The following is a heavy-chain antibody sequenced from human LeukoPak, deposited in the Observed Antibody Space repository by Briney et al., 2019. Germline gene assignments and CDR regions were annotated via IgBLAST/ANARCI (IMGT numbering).Heavy chain of an antibody. CDR3: ARGPTAVALVLEDY. D-gene: IGHD6-13*01. CDR2: INHSGST. Sequence: SETLSLTCAGYGGSFSGYYWSWIRQPPGKGLEWIGEINHSGSTNYNPSLKSRVTISVDTSKNQFSLKLSSVTAADTAVYYCARGPTAVALVLEDYWGQGTLVTVSS. J-gene: IGHJ4*02. CDR1: GGSFSGYY. V-gene: IGHV4-34*01.